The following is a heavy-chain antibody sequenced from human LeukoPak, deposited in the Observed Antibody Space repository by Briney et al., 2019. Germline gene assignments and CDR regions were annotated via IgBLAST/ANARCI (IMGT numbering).Heavy chain of an antibody. D-gene: IGHD6-19*01. V-gene: IGHV3-33*01. CDR1: GFTFSSYG. CDR2: IWYDGSNK. J-gene: IGHJ4*02. CDR3: ASESRPYSSGWPYFDY. Sequence: PGGSLRLSCAASGFTFSSYGMHWVRQAPGKGLEWVAVIWYDGSNKYYADSVKGRFTISRDNSKNTLYLQMNSLRAEDTAVYYCASESRPYSSGWPYFDYWGQGTPVTVSS.